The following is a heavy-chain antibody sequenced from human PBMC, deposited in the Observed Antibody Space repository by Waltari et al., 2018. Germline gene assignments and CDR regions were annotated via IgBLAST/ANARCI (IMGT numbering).Heavy chain of an antibody. CDR2: IYYTGTT. CDR3: AKRIQQNGLDL. J-gene: IGHJ6*02. D-gene: IGHD1-1*01. Sequence: QLQLQESGPGLVKPSETLSLTCSVSGGSISSSSYYRSWIRQPPGKGLEWIGSIYYTGTTYYNPSLKSRLTISVDTSKNQFSLKLTSVTAADTAVYYCAKRIQQNGLDLWGQGTTVIVS. V-gene: IGHV4-39*01. CDR1: GGSISSSSYY.